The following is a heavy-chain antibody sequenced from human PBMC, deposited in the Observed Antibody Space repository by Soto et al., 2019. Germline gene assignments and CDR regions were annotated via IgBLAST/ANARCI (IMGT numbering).Heavy chain of an antibody. D-gene: IGHD2-2*01. CDR3: AREASVLIPAAQPSRFDS. J-gene: IGHJ4*02. CDR2: ISPYSGYT. V-gene: IGHV1-18*01. Sequence: ASVKVSCKGFAYNFMKYGINWVRRAPGQGLEWVGWISPYSGYTHSAQKFHGRLTLTTDTAASTAYMELRILRSADTALYYCAREASVLIPAAQPSRFDSWGQGTLVTVSS. CDR1: AYNFMKYG.